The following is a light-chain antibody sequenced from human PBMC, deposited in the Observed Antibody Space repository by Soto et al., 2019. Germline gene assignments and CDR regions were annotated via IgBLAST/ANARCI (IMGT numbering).Light chain of an antibody. J-gene: IGKJ1*01. Sequence: IGLTQSAITLTLSPGDRATLSCRASQSVGNSNLSWYQQKPGQAPSLLMYSTSIRSTGIPDRFSGSGSGTDVTITISRLDHEDFAVSYCQHYDSAPMWTFGQGTKVDIK. V-gene: IGKV3-20*01. CDR2: STS. CDR1: QSVGNSN. CDR3: QHYDSAPMWT.